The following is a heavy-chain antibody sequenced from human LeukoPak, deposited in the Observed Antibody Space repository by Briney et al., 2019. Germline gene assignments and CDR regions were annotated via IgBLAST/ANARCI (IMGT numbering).Heavy chain of an antibody. CDR3: ARDYCSSTSCYVGY. V-gene: IGHV4-4*07. Sequence: SETLSLTCTVSGSSINIYYWNWIRQPAGKGLEWIGRVFTSGRTNYSPSLKSRVTMSVDKSKNQISLKVNSVTAADTAVYYCARDYCSSTSCYVGYWGREPWSPSPQ. J-gene: IGHJ4*02. CDR1: GSSINIYY. D-gene: IGHD2-2*01. CDR2: VFTSGRT.